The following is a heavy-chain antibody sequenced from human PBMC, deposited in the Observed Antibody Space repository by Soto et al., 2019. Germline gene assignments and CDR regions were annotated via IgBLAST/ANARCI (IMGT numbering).Heavy chain of an antibody. Sequence: QVQLQQWGAGLLKPSETLSLTCAVYGGSFSGYYWSWIRQPPGKGLEWMGEINHSGSTNYNPSLKSRVTISVDTSKNQFSLKLSSVTAADTAVYYCARVKRRYCSSTSCYAGIENWFDPWGQGTLVTVSS. CDR2: INHSGST. J-gene: IGHJ5*02. CDR1: GGSFSGYY. CDR3: ARVKRRYCSSTSCYAGIENWFDP. V-gene: IGHV4-34*01. D-gene: IGHD2-2*01.